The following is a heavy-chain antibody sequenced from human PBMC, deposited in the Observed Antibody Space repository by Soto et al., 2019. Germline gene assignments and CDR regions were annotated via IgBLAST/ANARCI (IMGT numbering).Heavy chain of an antibody. Sequence: GGSLRLSCAASGFTFSSYSMNWVRQAPGKGLEWVSSISSSSSYIYYADSVKGRFTISRDNAKNSLYLQMNSLRAEDTAVYYCARDLLVATRPYYYYGMGVWGQGTTVTVSS. CDR3: ARDLLVATRPYYYYGMGV. CDR2: ISSSSSYI. V-gene: IGHV3-21*01. J-gene: IGHJ6*02. D-gene: IGHD5-12*01. CDR1: GFTFSSYS.